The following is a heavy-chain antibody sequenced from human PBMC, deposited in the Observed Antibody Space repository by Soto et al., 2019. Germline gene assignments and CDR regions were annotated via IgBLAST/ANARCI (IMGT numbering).Heavy chain of an antibody. V-gene: IGHV1-3*01. J-gene: IGHJ1*01. CDR1: GYTFINYA. Sequence: QVQLVQSGAEVKKPGASVRVSCKASGYTFINYAMHWVRQAPGQRLEWMGWINGANGKTRYSENLQGRVTIIKDTSATTVYMEVSRLRPEDTAMYYCARGQYGDFRLDDWGQGTLVTVSS. D-gene: IGHD4-17*01. CDR2: INGANGKT. CDR3: ARGQYGDFRLDD.